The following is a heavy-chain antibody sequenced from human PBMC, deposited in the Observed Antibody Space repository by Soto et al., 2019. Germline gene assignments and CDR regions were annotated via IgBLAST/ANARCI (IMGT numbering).Heavy chain of an antibody. CDR3: ARIRNTRGSGWYYFDY. J-gene: IGHJ4*02. CDR2: IDWDDVK. Sequence: SGPTLVNPTQTLTLTCSFSGFSLSTSGMCVSWIRQPPGKALEWLALIDWDDVKYYTTSLKTRLTISKDTSKNQVVLTMTNMGPVDTATYYCARIRNTRGSGWYYFDYWGQGTLVTVSS. D-gene: IGHD6-19*01. V-gene: IGHV2-70*01. CDR1: GFSLSTSGMC.